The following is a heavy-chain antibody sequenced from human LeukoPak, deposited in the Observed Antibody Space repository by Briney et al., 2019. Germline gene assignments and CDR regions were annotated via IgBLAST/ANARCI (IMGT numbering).Heavy chain of an antibody. J-gene: IGHJ4*02. CDR3: ARVAYGSGNYYFDF. CDR2: IYASEST. CDR1: GDSISNYY. V-gene: IGHV4-4*07. D-gene: IGHD3-10*01. Sequence: SETLSPTCTVSGDSISNYYWSWLRQPAGKGLEWIGLIYASESTNYNPSLKSRVTMSEDTSRNQFSLKLSSVTAADTAVYYCARVAYGSGNYYFDFWGQGTLVTVSS.